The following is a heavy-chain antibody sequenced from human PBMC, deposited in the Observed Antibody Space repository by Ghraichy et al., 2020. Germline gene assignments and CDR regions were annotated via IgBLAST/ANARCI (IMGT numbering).Heavy chain of an antibody. CDR2: IYHSGST. CDR1: GGSISSGGYS. V-gene: IGHV4-30-2*01. J-gene: IGHJ3*02. Sequence: SETLSLTCAVSGGSISSGGYSWSWIRQPPGKSLEWIGYIYHSGSTYYNPSLKSRVTISVDRSMNQFSLKLSSVTAADTAVYYCARDHKEVRGVKGGAAFDIWDQRTMVTVSS. D-gene: IGHD3-10*01. CDR3: ARDHKEVRGVKGGAAFDI.